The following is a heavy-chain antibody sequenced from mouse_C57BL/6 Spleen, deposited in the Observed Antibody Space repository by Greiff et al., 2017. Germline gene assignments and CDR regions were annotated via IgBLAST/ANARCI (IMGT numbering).Heavy chain of an antibody. J-gene: IGHJ3*01. CDR1: GFTFTDYY. CDR2: IRNKANGYTT. D-gene: IGHD2-3*01. Sequence: EVKVVESGGGLVQPGGSLSLSCAASGFTFTDYYMSWVRQPPGKALEWLGFIRNKANGYTTEYSASVKGRFTISRDNSQSILYLQMNALRAEDSATYYCAREDDGYYEAYWGQGTLVTVSA. CDR3: AREDDGYYEAY. V-gene: IGHV7-3*01.